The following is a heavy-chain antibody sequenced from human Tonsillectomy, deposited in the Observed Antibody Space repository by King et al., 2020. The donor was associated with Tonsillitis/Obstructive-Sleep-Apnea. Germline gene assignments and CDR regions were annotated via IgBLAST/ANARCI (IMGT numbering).Heavy chain of an antibody. CDR2: IYWDDDK. D-gene: IGHD6-19*01. Sequence: TLKESGPTLVKPTQTLTLTCTFSGFSLSTSGVGVGWIRQPPGKALEWLALIYWDDDKRYSPSLKSRLTITKDTSKNQVVLTMTNMDPVDTATYYCAHPSEYSSGWTDFDYWSQGTLVTVSS. CDR3: AHPSEYSSGWTDFDY. J-gene: IGHJ4*02. CDR1: GFSLSTSGVG. V-gene: IGHV2-5*02.